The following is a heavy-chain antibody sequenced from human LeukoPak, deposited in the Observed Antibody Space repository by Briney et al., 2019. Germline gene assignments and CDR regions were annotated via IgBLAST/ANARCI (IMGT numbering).Heavy chain of an antibody. CDR2: IKQDGSEK. CDR3: ARGGPIAAAGKAFDY. J-gene: IGHJ4*02. D-gene: IGHD6-13*01. V-gene: IGHV3-7*01. CDR1: GFTFSSYW. Sequence: GGSLRLSCAASGFTFSSYWMSWVRQAPGKGLEWVANIKQDGSEKYYVDSVKGRFTVSRDNAKNSPYLQMNSLRAGDTAVYYCARGGPIAAAGKAFDYWGQGTLVTVSS.